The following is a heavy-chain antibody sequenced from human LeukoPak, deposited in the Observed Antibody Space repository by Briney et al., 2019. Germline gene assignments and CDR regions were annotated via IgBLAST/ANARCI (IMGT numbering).Heavy chain of an antibody. J-gene: IGHJ6*03. V-gene: IGHV3-23*01. CDR1: EFTFSNYA. CDR2: MSGGGGIPSMSGSGGST. CDR3: ARDQTTVSLRKYYYYYMDV. D-gene: IGHD4-11*01. Sequence: GGSLRLSCAASEFTFSNYAMTWVRQAPGKGLEWVSAMSGGGGIPSMSGSGGSTYYADSVKGRFTISRDNSKKTLYLQMDSLRAEDTAVYYCARDQTTVSLRKYYYYYMDVWGKGTTVTVSS.